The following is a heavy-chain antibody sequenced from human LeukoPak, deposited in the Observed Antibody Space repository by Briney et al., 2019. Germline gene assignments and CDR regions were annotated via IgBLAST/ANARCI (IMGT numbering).Heavy chain of an antibody. D-gene: IGHD4-23*01. V-gene: IGHV4-59*01. CDR2: IYYSGST. CDR1: GGSISSYY. Sequence: SETLSLTCTVSGGSISSYYWSWIRQPPGKGLEWIGYIYYSGSTNYNPSLKSRVTISVDTSKNQFSLKLSSVTAADTAVYYCTRDIYGGNSGYDYWGQGTLVTVSS. J-gene: IGHJ4*02. CDR3: TRDIYGGNSGYDY.